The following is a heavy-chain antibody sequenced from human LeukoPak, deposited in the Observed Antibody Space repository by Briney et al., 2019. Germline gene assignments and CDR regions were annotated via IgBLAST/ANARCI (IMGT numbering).Heavy chain of an antibody. CDR3: AKMPVSYSSGWTNFDY. CDR2: ISGSGGST. V-gene: IGHV3-23*01. D-gene: IGHD6-19*01. J-gene: IGHJ4*02. Sequence: GFLRLSCAASGFTFSSYAMSWVRQAPGKGLEWVSGISGSGGSTYYADSVKGRFTISRDNSKNTLYLQMSSLRAEDTAVYYCAKMPVSYSSGWTNFDYWGQGTLVTVSS. CDR1: GFTFSSYA.